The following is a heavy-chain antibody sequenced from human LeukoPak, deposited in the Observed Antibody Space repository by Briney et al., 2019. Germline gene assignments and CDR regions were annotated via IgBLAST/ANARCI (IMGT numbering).Heavy chain of an antibody. CDR3: ARTGQGLYYFDY. CDR2: IYYSGST. V-gene: IGHV4-39*07. CDR1: GGSISSSSYY. J-gene: IGHJ4*02. Sequence: SETLSLTCTVSGGSISSSSYYWGWIRQPPGKGLEWIGSIYYSGSTYYNPSLKSRVTISVDTSKNQFSLKLSSVTAADTAVYYCARTGQGLYYFDYWGQGTLVTVSS. D-gene: IGHD4/OR15-4a*01.